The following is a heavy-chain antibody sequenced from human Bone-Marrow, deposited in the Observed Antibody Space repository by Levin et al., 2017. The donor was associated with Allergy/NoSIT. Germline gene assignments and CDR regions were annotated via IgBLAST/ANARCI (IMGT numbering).Heavy chain of an antibody. D-gene: IGHD6-6*01. V-gene: IGHV4-38-2*02. J-gene: IGHJ5*02. CDR3: ARELRSITPRPRFDP. CDR2: IYHSGST. Sequence: SKTLSLTCAVSGYSISSAYYWGWIRQPPGKGLEWIGSIYHSGSTYYNPSLKSRVTLSVDTSKNQFSLKLSSLTAADTAVYYCARELRSITPRPRFDPWGQGTLVTVSS. CDR1: GYSISSAYY.